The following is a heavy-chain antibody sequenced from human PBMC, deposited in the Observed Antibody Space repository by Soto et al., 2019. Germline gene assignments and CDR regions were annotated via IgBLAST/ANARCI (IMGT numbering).Heavy chain of an antibody. V-gene: IGHV4-39*07. CDR2: IYYSGST. CDR3: ARGTGTIGRWFAP. J-gene: IGHJ5*02. CDR1: GGSISSSSYY. Sequence: SETLSLTCTVSGGSISSSSYYWGWIRQPPGKGLEWIGSIYYSGSTYYNPSLESRVTMSVATSKNQFSLMLCSVTAADTAEYDGARGTGTIGRWFAPWDQRTLVNVSS. D-gene: IGHD1-1*01.